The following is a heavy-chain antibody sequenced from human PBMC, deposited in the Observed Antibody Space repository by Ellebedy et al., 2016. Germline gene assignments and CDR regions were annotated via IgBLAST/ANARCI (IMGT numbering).Heavy chain of an antibody. CDR1: GFTFNSYA. CDR2: ISGSGGST. Sequence: GGSLRLSCAASGFTFNSYAMSWVRQAPGKGLEWVSAISGSGGSTYYADSVKGRFPISRDNSKNTLYLQMNSLRAEDTAVHYCAMCSGGSCYSGDYFDYWGQGTLVTVSS. V-gene: IGHV3-23*01. J-gene: IGHJ4*02. CDR3: AMCSGGSCYSGDYFDY. D-gene: IGHD2-15*01.